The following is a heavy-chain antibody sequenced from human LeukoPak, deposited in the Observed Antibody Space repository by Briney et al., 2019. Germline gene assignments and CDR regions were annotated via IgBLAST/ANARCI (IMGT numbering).Heavy chain of an antibody. CDR3: ARGPLRHYYGSGDDAFDI. V-gene: IGHV4-59*01. J-gene: IGHJ3*02. D-gene: IGHD3-10*01. CDR1: GGSISSYY. Sequence: KASETLSLTCTVSGGSISSYYWSWIRQPPGKGLEWIGYIYYSGSTNYNPSLKSRVTISVDTSKNQFSLKLSSVTAADTAVYYCARGPLRHYYGSGDDAFDIWGQGTMVTVFS. CDR2: IYYSGST.